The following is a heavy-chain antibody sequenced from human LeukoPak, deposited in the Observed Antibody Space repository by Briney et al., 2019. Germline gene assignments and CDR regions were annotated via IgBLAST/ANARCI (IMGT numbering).Heavy chain of an antibody. Sequence: SETLSLTCTVSGGSLSSGTYFLNWIRQPPGKGPEWIGYFDYNGRTNYSPSLKSRVTISIDTSKNQFSLKVRSVTAADTAVYYCARGIGWLTDHWGQGTLVTVSS. D-gene: IGHD6-19*01. J-gene: IGHJ4*02. V-gene: IGHV4-61*01. CDR3: ARGIGWLTDH. CDR1: GGSLSSGTYF. CDR2: FDYNGRT.